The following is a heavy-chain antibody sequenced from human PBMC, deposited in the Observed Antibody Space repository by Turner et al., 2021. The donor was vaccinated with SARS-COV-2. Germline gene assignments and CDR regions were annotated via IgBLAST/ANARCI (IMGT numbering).Heavy chain of an antibody. CDR1: GFTCSSYW. Sequence: EVQLVESGGGLVQPGGSLRLSCAASGFTCSSYWMNWVRQAPGKGMELVANIKQDGSEKYYVDSVKGRFTISRDNAKNSLYLQMNSLRAEDTAVYYCAREESGSFGAYGMDVWGQGTTVTVSS. CDR2: IKQDGSEK. D-gene: IGHD2-15*01. CDR3: AREESGSFGAYGMDV. J-gene: IGHJ6*02. V-gene: IGHV3-7*03.